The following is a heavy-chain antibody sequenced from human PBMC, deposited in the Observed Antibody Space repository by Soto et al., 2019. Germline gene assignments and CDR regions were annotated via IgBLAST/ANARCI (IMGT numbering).Heavy chain of an antibody. Sequence: SETLSLTCTVSGGSISSGGYYWSWIRQHPGTGLEWIGYIYYSGSTYYNPSLKSRVTISVDTSKNQFSLKLSSVTAADTAVYYCARAGIENGMDVWGQGTTVTVSS. CDR1: GGSISSGGYY. CDR2: IYYSGST. D-gene: IGHD2-21*01. V-gene: IGHV4-31*03. CDR3: ARAGIENGMDV. J-gene: IGHJ6*02.